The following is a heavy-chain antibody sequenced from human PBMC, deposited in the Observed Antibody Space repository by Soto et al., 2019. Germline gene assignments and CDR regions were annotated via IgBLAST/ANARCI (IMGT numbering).Heavy chain of an antibody. Sequence: QVHLVESGGGVVQPGRSLRLSCAASGFTFSSFGMHWVRQAPGKGLEWVALIWYDGSNKYYADSVQGRFTISRDNSKNTLYLQMNSLRAEDTAVYSCARSPSSYGGFDYWGQGTLVIVSS. CDR2: IWYDGSNK. V-gene: IGHV3-33*01. CDR3: ARSPSSYGGFDY. D-gene: IGHD3-16*01. CDR1: GFTFSSFG. J-gene: IGHJ4*02.